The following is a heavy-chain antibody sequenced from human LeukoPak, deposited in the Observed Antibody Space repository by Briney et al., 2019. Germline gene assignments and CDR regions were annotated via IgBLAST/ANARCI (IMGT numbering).Heavy chain of an antibody. D-gene: IGHD1-1*01. CDR3: ARGGLKTTKYNWFDP. Sequence: GESLKISCKASGYTFTAYWIGWVRQMPGKGLEWMGIIYPGDSDTRYSPSFQGQVTISADKSINTAYLQWSSLKASDTAMYFCARGGLKTTKYNWFDPWGQGTLVTVSS. CDR1: GYTFTAYW. CDR2: IYPGDSDT. J-gene: IGHJ5*02. V-gene: IGHV5-51*01.